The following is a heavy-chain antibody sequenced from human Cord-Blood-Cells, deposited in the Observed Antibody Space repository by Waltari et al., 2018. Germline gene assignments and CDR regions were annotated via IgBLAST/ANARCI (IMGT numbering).Heavy chain of an antibody. CDR1: GFTFSSYG. J-gene: IGHJ4*02. V-gene: IGHV3-33*01. D-gene: IGHD1-26*01. CDR2: IWYDGSNK. Sequence: QVQLVESGGGVVQPGRSLRLSCAASGFTFSSYGMNWVRQAPGKGLEWVAVIWYDGSNKYYADSVKGRFTISRDNSKNTLYLQMNSLRAEDTAVYYCARKVGHFDYWGQGTLVTVSS. CDR3: ARKVGHFDY.